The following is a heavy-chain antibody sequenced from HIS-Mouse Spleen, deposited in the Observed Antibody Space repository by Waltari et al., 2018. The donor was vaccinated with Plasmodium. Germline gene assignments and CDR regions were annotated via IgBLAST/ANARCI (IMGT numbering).Heavy chain of an antibody. CDR2: IYSGGST. V-gene: IGHV3-53*01. Sequence: EVQLVESGGGLIQPGGSLRLSCAASGFTVSSNYMSWVRQAPGTGLEWVSVIYSGGSTYYADSVKGRFTISRDNSKNTLYLQMNSLRAEDTAVYYCASKTTVTNHAFDIWGQGTMVTVSS. D-gene: IGHD4-17*01. CDR3: ASKTTVTNHAFDI. J-gene: IGHJ3*02. CDR1: GFTVSSNY.